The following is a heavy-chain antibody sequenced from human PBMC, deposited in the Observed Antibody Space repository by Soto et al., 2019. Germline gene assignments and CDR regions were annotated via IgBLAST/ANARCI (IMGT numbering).Heavy chain of an antibody. V-gene: IGHV3-13*01. D-gene: IGHD6-13*01. Sequence: EEQLVESGGGLVQPGGSLRLSCAASGFTFSSYDMHWVRQATGKGLEWVSGIGTDGDTYYLGSVEGRFTISRENAKNSFYLQMNSLRGGDTAVYYCARGWLATGGTLSYMDVWGKGTTVTVSS. CDR2: IGTDGDT. CDR3: ARGWLATGGTLSYMDV. J-gene: IGHJ6*03. CDR1: GFTFSSYD.